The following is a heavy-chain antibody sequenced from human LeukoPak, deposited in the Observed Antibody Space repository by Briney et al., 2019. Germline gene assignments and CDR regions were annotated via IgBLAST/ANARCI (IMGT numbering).Heavy chain of an antibody. Sequence: SVKVSCKASEGTFSSYAISWVRQAPGQGLEWMGGIIPIFGTANYAQKFQGRVTITADESTSTAYMELSSLRSEDTAVYYCATAGTVVTHNWFDPWGQGTLVTVSS. CDR3: ATAGTVVTHNWFDP. V-gene: IGHV1-69*13. J-gene: IGHJ5*02. CDR2: IIPIFGTA. CDR1: EGTFSSYA. D-gene: IGHD4-23*01.